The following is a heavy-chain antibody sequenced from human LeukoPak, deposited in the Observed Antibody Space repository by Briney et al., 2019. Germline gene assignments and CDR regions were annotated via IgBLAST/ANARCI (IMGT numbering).Heavy chain of an antibody. V-gene: IGHV3-23*01. D-gene: IGHD3-22*01. CDR3: AKSDSPWYYYDSSGYGSVFDY. Sequence: GGSLRLSCAASGFTFSSYAMSWVRQAPGKGLEWVSAISGSGGSTYYADSVKGRFTISRDNSKNTLYLQTNSLRAEDTAVYYCAKSDSPWYYYDSSGYGSVFDYWGQGTLVTVSS. J-gene: IGHJ4*02. CDR1: GFTFSSYA. CDR2: ISGSGGST.